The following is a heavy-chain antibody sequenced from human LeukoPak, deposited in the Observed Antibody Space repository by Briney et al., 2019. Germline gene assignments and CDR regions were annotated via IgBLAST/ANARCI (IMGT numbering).Heavy chain of an antibody. CDR3: ARLIVVVPAAAKYWYFDL. CDR1: GGSISSSSYY. J-gene: IGHJ2*01. V-gene: IGHV4-39*07. CDR2: INHSGST. Sequence: SETLSLTCTVSGGSISSSSYYWSWIRQPPGKGLEWIGEINHSGSTNYNPSLKSRVTISVDTSKNQFSLKLSSVTAADTAVYYCARLIVVVPAAAKYWYFDLWGRGTLVTVSS. D-gene: IGHD2-2*01.